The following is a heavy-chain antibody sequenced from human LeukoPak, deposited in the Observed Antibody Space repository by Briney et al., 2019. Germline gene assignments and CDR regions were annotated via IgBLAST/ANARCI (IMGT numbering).Heavy chain of an antibody. V-gene: IGHV1-3*01. CDR1: GYTFTSYA. Sequence: ASVKVSCKASGYTFTSYAMHWVRQAPGQRLEWMGWINAGNGNTKYSQKFQGRVTITRDTSASTAYMELSSLRSDDTAVFYCARAFYYGFLSGYYTFDYWGPGTLATVSS. J-gene: IGHJ4*02. CDR2: INAGNGNT. D-gene: IGHD3-3*01. CDR3: ARAFYYGFLSGYYTFDY.